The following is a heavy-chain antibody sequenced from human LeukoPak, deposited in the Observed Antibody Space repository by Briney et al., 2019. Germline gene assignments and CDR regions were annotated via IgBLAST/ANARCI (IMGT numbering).Heavy chain of an antibody. CDR2: INHSGST. V-gene: IGHV4-34*01. D-gene: IGHD5-24*01. CDR3: ARVAIDPDGYNSLSAFDY. Sequence: SETLSLTCAVYGGSFSGYYWSWIRQPPGKGLEWIGEINHSGSTNYNPSLKSRVTISVDTSKNQFSLKLSSVTAADTAVYYCARVAIDPDGYNSLSAFDYWGQGTLVTVSS. J-gene: IGHJ4*02. CDR1: GGSFSGYY.